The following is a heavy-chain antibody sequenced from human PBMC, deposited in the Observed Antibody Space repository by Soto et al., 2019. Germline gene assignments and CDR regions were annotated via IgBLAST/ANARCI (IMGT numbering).Heavy chain of an antibody. V-gene: IGHV3-30*18. CDR2: ISYDGSNK. CDR3: AKTLRFLEWLSFDFDY. Sequence: PGGSLRLSCAASGFTFRSYGMHWVRQAPGKGLEWVAVISYDGSNKYYADSVKGRFTISRDNSKNTLYLQMNSLRAEDTAVYYCAKTLRFLEWLSFDFDYWGQGTLVTVSS. D-gene: IGHD3-3*01. J-gene: IGHJ4*02. CDR1: GFTFRSYG.